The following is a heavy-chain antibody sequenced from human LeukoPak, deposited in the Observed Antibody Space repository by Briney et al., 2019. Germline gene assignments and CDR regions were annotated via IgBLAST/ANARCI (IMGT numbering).Heavy chain of an antibody. J-gene: IGHJ4*02. Sequence: PGGSLRLSCAASGFTFSSYAMSWVRQAPGKGLEWVSAISGSGGSTYYADSVKGRFTISRDNSKNTLYLQMSSLRAEDTAVYYCAKEGRTYGGNSRKKGGFDYWGQGTLVTVSS. D-gene: IGHD4-23*01. CDR2: ISGSGGST. CDR3: AKEGRTYGGNSRKKGGFDY. CDR1: GFTFSSYA. V-gene: IGHV3-23*01.